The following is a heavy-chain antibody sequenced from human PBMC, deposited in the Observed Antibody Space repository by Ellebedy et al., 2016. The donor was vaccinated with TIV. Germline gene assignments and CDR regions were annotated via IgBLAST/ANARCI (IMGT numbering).Heavy chain of an antibody. Sequence: SETLSLXXAVYDGSFSGYYWSWIRQPPGKGLEWIGEINHSGSTNYNPSLKSRVTISVDTSKNQFSLKLSSVTAADTAVYYCARAVTSKKYSSSWYTYYYYGMDVWGQGTTVTVSS. V-gene: IGHV4-34*01. D-gene: IGHD6-13*01. J-gene: IGHJ6*02. CDR2: INHSGST. CDR3: ARAVTSKKYSSSWYTYYYYGMDV. CDR1: DGSFSGYY.